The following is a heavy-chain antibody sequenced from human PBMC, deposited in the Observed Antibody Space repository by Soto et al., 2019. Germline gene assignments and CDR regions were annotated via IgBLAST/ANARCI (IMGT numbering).Heavy chain of an antibody. CDR1: SVSNAW. Sequence: SVSNAWMNWVRQAPGKGLEWVGRIKSKTDGGTTDYAAPVKGRFTISRDDSKNTLYLQMNSLKTEDTAVYYCTTVDYGDYAFDYWGQGTLVTVSS. D-gene: IGHD4-17*01. CDR3: TTVDYGDYAFDY. V-gene: IGHV3-15*07. J-gene: IGHJ4*02. CDR2: IKSKTDGGTT.